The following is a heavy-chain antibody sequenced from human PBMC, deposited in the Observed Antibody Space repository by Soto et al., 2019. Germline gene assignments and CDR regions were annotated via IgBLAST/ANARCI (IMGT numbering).Heavy chain of an antibody. CDR1: GGTFSSYA. Sequence: QVQLVQSGAEVKKPGSSVKVSCKASGGTFSSYAISWVRQAPGQGLEWMGGIIPIFGTANYAQKFQGRVTITADKSTSTAYMELSSLRSEDTAVYYCARAGRAPLVEATIYVCYFDYWGQGTLVTVSS. V-gene: IGHV1-69*06. D-gene: IGHD5-12*01. CDR3: ARAGRAPLVEATIYVCYFDY. J-gene: IGHJ4*02. CDR2: IIPIFGTA.